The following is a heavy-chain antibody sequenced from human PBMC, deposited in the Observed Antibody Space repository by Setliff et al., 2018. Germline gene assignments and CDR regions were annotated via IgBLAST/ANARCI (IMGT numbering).Heavy chain of an antibody. D-gene: IGHD3-9*01. CDR1: ADAHSSRHYY. CDR2: IYTSWST. V-gene: IGHV4-61*09. J-gene: IGHJ2*01. CDR3: ARDYPTGPRYGYFDL. Sequence: SETLPLPCTVAADAHSSRHYYWSWIRQPAGKGLEWLGQIYTSWSTYYNPSLKSPFTISVDTSKNQFSLKLSSVTAADTAVYYCARDYPTGPRYGYFDLWGRGTLVTVSS.